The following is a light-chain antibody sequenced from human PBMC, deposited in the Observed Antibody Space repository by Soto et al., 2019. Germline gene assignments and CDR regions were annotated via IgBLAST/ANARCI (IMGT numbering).Light chain of an antibody. V-gene: IGKV3-15*01. J-gene: IGKJ1*01. CDR3: QHYNNWPPWT. CDR2: DTS. Sequence: EIVMTQSPATLSVSPGERVTLSCRASQVVSSNLAWYQQKPGQAPRLLIYDTSTRATGIPARFSGSGSGTEFTLTISSLQSEDFAVYYCQHYNNWPPWTFGQGTKVEIK. CDR1: QVVSSN.